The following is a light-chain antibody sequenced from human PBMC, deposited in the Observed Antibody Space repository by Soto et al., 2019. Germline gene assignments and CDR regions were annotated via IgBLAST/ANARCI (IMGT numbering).Light chain of an antibody. CDR3: QQYGSSPPT. Sequence: DILLTQSPGTLSLSPGDRATLSCRASQSVSSIYLAWYQQKPGQPPRLLMYGASSRAPGIPDSSGGSGSGKDFPLTITRLEPEDFAVYYCQQYGSSPPTFGQGTKVDIK. CDR2: GAS. CDR1: QSVSSIY. J-gene: IGKJ1*01. V-gene: IGKV3-20*01.